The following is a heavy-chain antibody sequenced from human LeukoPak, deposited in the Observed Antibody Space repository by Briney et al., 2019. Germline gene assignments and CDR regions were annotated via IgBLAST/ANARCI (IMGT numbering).Heavy chain of an antibody. V-gene: IGHV3-7*01. CDR1: GFTFSSYS. CDR3: ASDGGPFDH. CDR2: INQGASEK. D-gene: IGHD3-3*01. J-gene: IGHJ4*02. Sequence: GGSLRLSCAASGFTFSSYSMNWVRQAPGKGLEWVANINQGASEKYYVDSVRGRFTISRDDAKRSVTLQMNSLRVDDTAVYYCASDGGPFDHWGQGILVTVSS.